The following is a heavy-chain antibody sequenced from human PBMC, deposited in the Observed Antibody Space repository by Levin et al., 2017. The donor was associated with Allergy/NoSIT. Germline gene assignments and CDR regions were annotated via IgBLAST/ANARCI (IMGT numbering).Heavy chain of an antibody. Sequence: SGPTLVKPTETLTLTCTVSGFSLSNARMGGSWIRQPPGKALEWLAHIFSNDEKSYSTSLKSRHTISKDTSKSQVVLTMTNMDPVDTATYYCARIPDVVVVGFYGMDVWGQGTTVTVSS. CDR1: GFSLSNARMG. V-gene: IGHV2-26*01. CDR3: ARIPDVVVVGFYGMDV. D-gene: IGHD2-15*01. CDR2: IFSNDEK. J-gene: IGHJ6*02.